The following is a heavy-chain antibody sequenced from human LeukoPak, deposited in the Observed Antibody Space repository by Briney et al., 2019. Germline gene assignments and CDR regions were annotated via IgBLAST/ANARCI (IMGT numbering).Heavy chain of an antibody. CDR1: GFPFSDFH. CDR2: ITSGGGFK. Sequence: GGSLRLSCGGAGFPFSDFHMSWIRQAPGKGLEWVSYITSGGGFKYYADSVKGRFSISRDDSKNSVFLQMNSLRVEDTAVYYCARVRPGSSGSYYRTSWGQGTLVTVSS. V-gene: IGHV3-11*04. D-gene: IGHD3-22*01. CDR3: ARVRPGSSGSYYRTS. J-gene: IGHJ4*02.